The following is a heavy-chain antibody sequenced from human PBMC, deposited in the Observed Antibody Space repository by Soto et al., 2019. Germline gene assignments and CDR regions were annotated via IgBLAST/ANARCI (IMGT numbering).Heavy chain of an antibody. V-gene: IGHV4-34*01. CDR1: GGSFSGYY. CDR2: INHSGST. CDR3: ARGPFGGSTNGMDV. J-gene: IGHJ6*02. D-gene: IGHD2-2*01. Sequence: KSSETLSLTCAVYGGSFSGYYWSWIRQPPGKGLEWIGEINHSGSTNYNPSLKSRVTISVDTSKNQFSLKLSSVTAADTAVYYCARGPFGGSTNGMDVWGQGTTVTVSS.